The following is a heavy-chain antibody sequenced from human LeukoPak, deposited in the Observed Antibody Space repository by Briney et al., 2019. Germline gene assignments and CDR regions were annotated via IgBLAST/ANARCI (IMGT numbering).Heavy chain of an antibody. J-gene: IGHJ5*02. CDR3: ASPAAAGNNWFDP. CDR1: GYTLTGYY. V-gene: IGHV1-2*02. Sequence: ASVKVSCKASGYTLTGYYMHWVRQPPGQGLEWMGWINPNSGGTNYAQKFQGRVTMTRDTSISTAYMELSRLRSDDTAVYYCASPAAAGNNWFDPWGQGTLVTVSS. CDR2: INPNSGGT. D-gene: IGHD6-13*01.